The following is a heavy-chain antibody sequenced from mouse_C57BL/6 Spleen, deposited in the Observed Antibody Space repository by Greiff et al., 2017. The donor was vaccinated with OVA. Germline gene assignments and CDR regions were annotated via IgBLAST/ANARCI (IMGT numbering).Heavy chain of an antibody. J-gene: IGHJ4*01. CDR1: GFSLTSYG. Sequence: VKLVESGPGLVQPSQSLSITCTVSGFSLTSYGVHWVRQSPGKGLEWLGVIWSGGSTDYNAAFISRLSISKDNSKSQVFFKMNSLQADDTAIYYCASKRGGNYVDYAMDYWGQGTSVTVSS. CDR2: IWSGGST. D-gene: IGHD2-1*01. V-gene: IGHV2-2*01. CDR3: ASKRGGNYVDYAMDY.